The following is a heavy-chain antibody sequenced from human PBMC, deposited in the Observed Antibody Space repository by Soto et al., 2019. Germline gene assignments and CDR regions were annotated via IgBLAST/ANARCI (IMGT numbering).Heavy chain of an antibody. CDR3: ARSQGSSTSLEIYYYYYYGMDV. CDR1: GGTFGSYA. V-gene: IGHV1-69*01. CDR2: IIPITGTA. J-gene: IGHJ6*02. D-gene: IGHD2-2*01. Sequence: QVQLVQSGAEVKKPGSSVKVSCKASGGTFGSYAISWVRQAPGQGPEWMGGIIPITGTANYAQKFQGRVTITADESTSTASMQLSSLRSEDTAVYYCARSQGSSTSLEIYYYYYYGMDVWGQGTRSPSP.